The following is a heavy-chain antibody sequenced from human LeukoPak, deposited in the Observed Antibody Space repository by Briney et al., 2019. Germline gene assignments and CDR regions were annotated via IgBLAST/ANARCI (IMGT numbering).Heavy chain of an antibody. D-gene: IGHD6-19*01. J-gene: IGHJ4*02. Sequence: GASVKVSCKASGYNFTDYYIHWVRQAPGQGLEWMGRINPNSGGGTNYARKFQGRVTMPGDTSISTAYMELSRLRSDDTAVYYCARIINGWYYFDYWGQGTLVTVSS. CDR3: ARIINGWYYFDY. CDR2: INPNSGGGT. CDR1: GYNFTDYY. V-gene: IGHV1-2*06.